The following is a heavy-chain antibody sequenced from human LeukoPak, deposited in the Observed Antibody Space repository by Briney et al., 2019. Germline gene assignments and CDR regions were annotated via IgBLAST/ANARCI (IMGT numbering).Heavy chain of an antibody. Sequence: SVKVSCKASGGTFSSYAISWVRQAPGQGLEWMGGIIPIFGTANYAQKFQGRVTITADESTSTAYMELSSLRSEDTAMYYCAADGAPSCYYGMDVWGKGTTVTVSS. J-gene: IGHJ6*04. CDR3: AADGAPSCYYGMDV. D-gene: IGHD3-10*01. CDR1: GGTFSSYA. CDR2: IIPIFGTA. V-gene: IGHV1-69*13.